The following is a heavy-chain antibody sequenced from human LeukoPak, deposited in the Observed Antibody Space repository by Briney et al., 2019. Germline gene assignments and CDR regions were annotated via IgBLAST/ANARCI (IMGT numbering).Heavy chain of an antibody. D-gene: IGHD3/OR15-3a*01. CDR1: GFTFSSYS. V-gene: IGHV3-7*03. Sequence: GGSLRLSCAASGFTFSSYSMNWVRQAPGKGLEWVANIKLDGSEKDCVDSVKGRFTISRDNTKNSLYLQMNSLRAEDTAVFYCARDQYDTWSRRGNFDSWGQGTLVIVSS. CDR3: ARDQYDTWSRRGNFDS. J-gene: IGHJ4*02. CDR2: IKLDGSEK.